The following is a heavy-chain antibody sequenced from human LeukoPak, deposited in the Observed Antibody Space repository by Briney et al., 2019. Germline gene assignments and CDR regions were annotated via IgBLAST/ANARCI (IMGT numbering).Heavy chain of an antibody. CDR2: INPSGGST. CDR3: ARDSSSWYEEAYYYGMDV. Sequence: ASVKVSCKASGYTFTSYYMHWVRQAPGQGLEWMGIINPSGGSTSYAQKFQGRVTMTRDTSTSTVYMELSSLRSEDTAVYYCARDSSSWYEEAYYYGMDVWGQGTAVTVSS. CDR1: GYTFTSYY. V-gene: IGHV1-46*01. D-gene: IGHD6-13*01. J-gene: IGHJ6*02.